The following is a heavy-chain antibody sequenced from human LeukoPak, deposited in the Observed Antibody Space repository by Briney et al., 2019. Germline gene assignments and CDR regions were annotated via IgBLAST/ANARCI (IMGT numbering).Heavy chain of an antibody. CDR3: ARGEYSGSYRKGYFDY. CDR2: ISSSGSII. CDR1: GFTFSSYE. J-gene: IGHJ4*02. V-gene: IGHV3-48*03. D-gene: IGHD1-26*01. Sequence: GGSLRLSCAASGFTFSSYEMNWVRQAPGKGLEWVSYISSSGSIIYYADSVKGRFTISRDNAKNSLYLQMNNLRVEDTAVYYCARGEYSGSYRKGYFDYWGQGTLVTVSS.